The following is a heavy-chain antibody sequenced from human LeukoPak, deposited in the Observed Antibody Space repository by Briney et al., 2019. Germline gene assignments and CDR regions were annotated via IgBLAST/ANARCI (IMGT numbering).Heavy chain of an antibody. Sequence: SETLSLTCTVSGYSISSGYYWGWIRQPPGKGLEWIGSIYHSGSTYYNPSLKSRVTISVDTSKNQSSLKLSSVTAADTAVYYCAREQRYFDWLSSYYYYYYMDVWGKGTTVTVSS. CDR2: IYHSGST. D-gene: IGHD3-9*01. CDR3: AREQRYFDWLSSYYYYYYMDV. V-gene: IGHV4-38-2*02. J-gene: IGHJ6*03. CDR1: GYSISSGYY.